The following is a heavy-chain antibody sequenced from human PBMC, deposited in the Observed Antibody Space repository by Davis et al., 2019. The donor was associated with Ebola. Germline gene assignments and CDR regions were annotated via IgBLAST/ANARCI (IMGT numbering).Heavy chain of an antibody. V-gene: IGHV4-34*01. Sequence: SETLSLTCAVYGGSFSGYYWSWIRQPPGKGLEWIGEINHSGSTNYNPSLKSRVTKSVDTSKNQFSLKLSSVTAADTAVYYCARGLAPRGGEYYFDYWGQGTLVTVSS. CDR2: INHSGST. D-gene: IGHD3-16*01. J-gene: IGHJ4*02. CDR1: GGSFSGYY. CDR3: ARGLAPRGGEYYFDY.